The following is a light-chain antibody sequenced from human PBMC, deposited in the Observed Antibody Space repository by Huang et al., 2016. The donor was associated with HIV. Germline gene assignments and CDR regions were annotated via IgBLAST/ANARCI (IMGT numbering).Light chain of an antibody. Sequence: DIQMTQSPSSLSASVGDRVSITCRASQSIRRSFNWYQQKTGKAPKLLIYAASSLQSGVPSRFSGSGSGTDFTLTISSLQPEDFAIYYCQQSYSTPYTFGQGTKLEIK. J-gene: IGKJ2*01. CDR1: QSIRRS. CDR2: AAS. CDR3: QQSYSTPYT. V-gene: IGKV1-39*01.